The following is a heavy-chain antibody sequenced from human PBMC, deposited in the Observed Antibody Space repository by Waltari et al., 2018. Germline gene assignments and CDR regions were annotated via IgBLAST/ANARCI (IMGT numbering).Heavy chain of an antibody. D-gene: IGHD3-10*01. Sequence: YWGWVRQPPGKGLEFIGSVYYTGNTYYNPSLMRRVTISVDTSKNKFSLRLTSVTAADTAVYYCATPYGSGTNFDYWGQGTLVTVSS. CDR1: Y. J-gene: IGHJ4*02. CDR3: ATPYGSGTNFDY. CDR2: VYYTGNT. V-gene: IGHV4-39*01.